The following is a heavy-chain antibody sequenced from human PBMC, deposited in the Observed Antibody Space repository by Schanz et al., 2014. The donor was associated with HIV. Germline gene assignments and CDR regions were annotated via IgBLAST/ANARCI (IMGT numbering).Heavy chain of an antibody. CDR3: ARWRSGAPSN. J-gene: IGHJ4*02. CDR1: GGTFSIYA. Sequence: QVQLVQSGAEVKKPGSSVKVSCKASGGTFSIYAISWVRQAPGQGLEWMGMIKTSGGTTTYAQKFQGRVTLTRDTTATTVYMELSSLKSEDTAVYFCARWRSGAPSNWGQGTLVTVSS. V-gene: IGHV1-46*03. D-gene: IGHD3-10*01. CDR2: IKTSGGTT.